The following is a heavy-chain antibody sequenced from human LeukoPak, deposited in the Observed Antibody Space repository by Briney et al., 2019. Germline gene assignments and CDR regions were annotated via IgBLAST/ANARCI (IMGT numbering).Heavy chain of an antibody. Sequence: PGGSLRLSCAASGFTFSSYDIHWVRQATGKGLEWVSGIGTAGEIYYPGSVKGRFTISRENAKNSLYLQMNSLRAGDTAVYYCTRRGAVTYAFDIWGQGTMVTVSS. CDR1: GFTFSSYD. D-gene: IGHD4-17*01. V-gene: IGHV3-13*01. CDR3: TRRGAVTYAFDI. CDR2: IGTAGEI. J-gene: IGHJ3*02.